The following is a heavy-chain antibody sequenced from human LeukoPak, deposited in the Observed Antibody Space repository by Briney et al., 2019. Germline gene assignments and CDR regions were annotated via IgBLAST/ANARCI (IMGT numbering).Heavy chain of an antibody. D-gene: IGHD6-19*01. J-gene: IGHJ4*02. CDR3: AREMYSSFFDY. CDR1: GFTFSSYA. V-gene: IGHV3-30*04. CDR2: ISYDGSNK. Sequence: GGSLRLSCAASGFTFSSYAMHWVRQAPGKGLEWEAVISYDGSNKYYADSVKGRFTISRDNSKNTLYLQMNSLRAEDTAVYYCAREMYSSFFDYWGQGTLVTVSS.